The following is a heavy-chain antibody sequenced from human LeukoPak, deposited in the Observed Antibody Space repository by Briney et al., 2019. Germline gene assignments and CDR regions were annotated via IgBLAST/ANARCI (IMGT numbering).Heavy chain of an antibody. J-gene: IGHJ5*02. Sequence: GGSLRLSCAASGFTFSSYGMHWVRQAPGKGLEWVAFIRYDGSNKYYADSVKGRFTISRDNSKNTLYLQMNSLRAEDTAVYYCAKVQSAYSSSLNWFDPWGQGTLVTVSS. V-gene: IGHV3-30*02. D-gene: IGHD6-13*01. CDR3: AKVQSAYSSSLNWFDP. CDR2: IRYDGSNK. CDR1: GFTFSSYG.